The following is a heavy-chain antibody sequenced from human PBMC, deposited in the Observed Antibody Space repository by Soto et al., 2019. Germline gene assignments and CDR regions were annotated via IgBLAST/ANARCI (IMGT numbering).Heavy chain of an antibody. Sequence: PGGSLRLSCAASGFTFSSYAMSWVRQAPGKGLEWVANISDGGGGTYYADSVKGRFTISRDNAKNSLYLQMNSLRAEDTAVYYCARSIAARLNWFDPWGQGTLVTVSS. CDR1: GFTFSSYA. D-gene: IGHD6-6*01. J-gene: IGHJ5*02. V-gene: IGHV3-7*01. CDR3: ARSIAARLNWFDP. CDR2: ISDGGGGT.